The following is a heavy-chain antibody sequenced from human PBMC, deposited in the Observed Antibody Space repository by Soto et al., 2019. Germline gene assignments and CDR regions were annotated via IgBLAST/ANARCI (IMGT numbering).Heavy chain of an antibody. J-gene: IGHJ4*02. CDR3: ARVHSGDTAMVTEYYFDY. V-gene: IGHV3-21*01. CDR1: GFTFSSYS. D-gene: IGHD5-18*01. CDR2: ISSSSSYI. Sequence: GALRLSCAASGFTFSSYSMNWVRQAPGKGLEWVSSISSSSSYIYYADSVKGRFTISRDNAKNSLYLQMNSLRAEDTAVYYCARVHSGDTAMVTEYYFDYWGQGTLVTVSS.